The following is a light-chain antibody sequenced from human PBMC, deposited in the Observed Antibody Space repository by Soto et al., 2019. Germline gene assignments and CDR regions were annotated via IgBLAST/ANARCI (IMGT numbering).Light chain of an antibody. V-gene: IGLV2-14*01. CDR3: SSYTSSSSYV. CDR1: SSDVGGYNY. Sequence: ALTQPASVSGSPGQSITISCTGTSSDVGGYNYVSWYQQHPGKAPKLMIYEVSNRPSGVSNRFSGSKSGNTASLTISGLQAEDEADYYCSSYTSSSSYVFGTGTRSPS. CDR2: EVS. J-gene: IGLJ1*01.